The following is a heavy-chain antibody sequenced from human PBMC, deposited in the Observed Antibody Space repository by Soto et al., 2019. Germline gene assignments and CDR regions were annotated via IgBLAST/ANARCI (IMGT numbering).Heavy chain of an antibody. J-gene: IGHJ3*01. CDR1: GFTISGKKY. D-gene: IGHD1-1*01. CDR3: ATWLEREHAYDV. CDR2: LYDIDGS. Sequence: DVQLVESGGGLIQPGESLRLSCAAFGFTISGKKYVAWLRQAPGKGLEWVSALYDIDGSFYADSVKGRFTTSSDSSKAAVYLQMNDLRPDDTAVYYCATWLEREHAYDVWGLGTTVTVSS. V-gene: IGHV3-53*01.